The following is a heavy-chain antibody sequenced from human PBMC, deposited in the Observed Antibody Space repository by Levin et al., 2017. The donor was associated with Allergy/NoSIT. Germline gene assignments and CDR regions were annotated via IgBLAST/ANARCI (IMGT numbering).Heavy chain of an antibody. Sequence: GGSLRLSCAASGFTFSSYDMHWVRQATGKGLEWVSAIGAAGDTYYPGSVKGRFTISRENAKNSLYLQMNSLRAGDTAVYYCARGKYYYDTSGYYDYWGQGTLVTVSS. J-gene: IGHJ4*02. V-gene: IGHV3-13*01. CDR2: IGAAGDT. D-gene: IGHD3-22*01. CDR3: ARGKYYYDTSGYYDY. CDR1: GFTFSSYD.